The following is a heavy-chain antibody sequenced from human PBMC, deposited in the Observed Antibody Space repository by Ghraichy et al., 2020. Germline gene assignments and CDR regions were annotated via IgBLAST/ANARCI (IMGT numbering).Heavy chain of an antibody. CDR3: AREGGFEMATIEPNFDY. J-gene: IGHJ4*02. CDR2: IIPIFGTA. Sequence: SVKVSCKASGGTFSSYAISWVRQAPGQGLEWMGGIIPIFGTANYAQKFQGRVTITADESTSTAYMELSSLRSEDTAVYYCAREGGFEMATIEPNFDYWGQGTLVTVSS. D-gene: IGHD5-24*01. V-gene: IGHV1-69*13. CDR1: GGTFSSYA.